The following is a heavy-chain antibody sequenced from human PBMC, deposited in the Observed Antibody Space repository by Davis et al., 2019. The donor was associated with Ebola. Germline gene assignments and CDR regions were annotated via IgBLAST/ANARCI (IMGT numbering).Heavy chain of an antibody. D-gene: IGHD1-26*01. CDR1: GFTFSSYG. CDR2: ISYDGSNK. Sequence: PGGSLRLSCAASGFTFSSYGMHWVRQAPGKGLEWVAVISYDGSNKYYADSVKGRFTISRDNSKNTLYLQMNSLRAEDTAVYYCAKDQELSPWGYYYGMDVWGQGTTVTVSS. CDR3: AKDQELSPWGYYYGMDV. J-gene: IGHJ6*02. V-gene: IGHV3-30*18.